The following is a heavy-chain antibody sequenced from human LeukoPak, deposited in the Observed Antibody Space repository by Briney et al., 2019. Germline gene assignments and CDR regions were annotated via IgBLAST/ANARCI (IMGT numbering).Heavy chain of an antibody. D-gene: IGHD3-9*01. CDR2: IYSGGST. J-gene: IGHJ4*02. V-gene: IGHV3-66*01. CDR3: ARDRLHYDSLTGYPAD. Sequence: GGSLRLSCAASGLTVSSTYMSWVRQTPGKGLEWVSVIYSGGSTYYADSVKGRLTISRDNSKNTLYLQMNSLRAEDTAVYYCARDRLHYDSLTGYPADWGQGTLVTVSS. CDR1: GLTVSSTY.